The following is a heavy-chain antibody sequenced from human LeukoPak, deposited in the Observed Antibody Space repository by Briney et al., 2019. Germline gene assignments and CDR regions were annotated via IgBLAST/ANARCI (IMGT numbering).Heavy chain of an antibody. CDR3: ARSYDFWSGYDAFDI. CDR1: GGSISSYY. CDR2: IYYSGST. Sequence: SETLSLTCTVSGGSISSYYWSWIRQPQGKGLEWIGYIYYSGSTNYNPSLKSRVTISVDTSKNQFSLKLSSVTAADTAVYYCARSYDFWSGYDAFDIWGQGTMVTVSS. V-gene: IGHV4-59*01. D-gene: IGHD3-3*01. J-gene: IGHJ3*02.